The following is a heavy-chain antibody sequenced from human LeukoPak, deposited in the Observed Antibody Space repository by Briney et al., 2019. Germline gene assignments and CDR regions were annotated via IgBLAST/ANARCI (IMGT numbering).Heavy chain of an antibody. Sequence: ASVKVPCKASGYTFTSYYMHWVRQAPGQGLEWMGIINPSGGSTSYAQKFQGRVTMTRDTSTSTVYMELSSLRSEDTAVYYCARAYYDSSGYHHNWFDPWGQGTLVTVYS. CDR1: GYTFTSYY. CDR3: ARAYYDSSGYHHNWFDP. J-gene: IGHJ5*02. D-gene: IGHD3-22*01. CDR2: INPSGGST. V-gene: IGHV1-46*01.